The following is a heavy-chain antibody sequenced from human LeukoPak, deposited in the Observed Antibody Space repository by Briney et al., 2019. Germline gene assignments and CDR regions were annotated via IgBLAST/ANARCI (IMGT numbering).Heavy chain of an antibody. CDR1: GGSFSGYY. V-gene: IGHV4-34*01. CDR3: ARGWFVVVPAAMGLDY. D-gene: IGHD2-2*01. J-gene: IGHJ4*02. CDR2: INHSGGT. Sequence: SETLSLTCAVYGGSFSGYYWSWIRQPPGKGLEWIGEINHSGGTNYNPSLKSRVTVSVDTSKNQFSLKLSSVTAADTAVYYCARGWFVVVPAAMGLDYWGQGTLVTVSS.